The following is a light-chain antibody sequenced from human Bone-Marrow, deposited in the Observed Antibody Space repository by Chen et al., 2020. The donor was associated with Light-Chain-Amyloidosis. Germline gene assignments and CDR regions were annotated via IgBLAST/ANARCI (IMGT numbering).Light chain of an antibody. Sequence: QSALTQPPSASGSPGQSVTVSCTGTSSDVGRYNYVSWYQQLPGKAPQLMFYEVTKRPSGVPDRFSGSKSGNTASLPVSGLRADDEADYFCSSYAGTNNWVFGGGTKVTVL. CDR3: SSYAGTNNWV. CDR2: EVT. CDR1: SSDVGRYNY. V-gene: IGLV2-8*01. J-gene: IGLJ3*02.